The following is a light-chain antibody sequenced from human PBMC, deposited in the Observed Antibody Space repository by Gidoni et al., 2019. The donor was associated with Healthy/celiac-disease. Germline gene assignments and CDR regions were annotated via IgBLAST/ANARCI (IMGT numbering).Light chain of an antibody. Sequence: EIVLTQSPGTLSLSPGERATLSCRASQSVSSSYLAWSQKKPGQAPRRLIYGASSRATGIPDRFSGSGSGTDFTLTISSLEPEDVAVYYCQQYGSSPWTFGQXTKVEIK. J-gene: IGKJ1*01. CDR1: QSVSSSY. CDR2: GAS. CDR3: QQYGSSPWT. V-gene: IGKV3-20*01.